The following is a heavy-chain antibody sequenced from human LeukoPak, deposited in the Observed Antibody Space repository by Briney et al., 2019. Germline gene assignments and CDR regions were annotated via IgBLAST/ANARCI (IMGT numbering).Heavy chain of an antibody. Sequence: ASVKVSCKASGYTFTSYAMNWVRQAPGQGLEWMGWINTNTGNPTYAQGFTGRFVFSLDTSVSTAYLQISSLKAEDTAVYYCATSYDSSGYYLGSSAFDIWGQGTMVTVSS. D-gene: IGHD3-22*01. CDR1: GYTFTSYA. CDR2: INTNTGNP. V-gene: IGHV7-4-1*02. CDR3: ATSYDSSGYYLGSSAFDI. J-gene: IGHJ3*02.